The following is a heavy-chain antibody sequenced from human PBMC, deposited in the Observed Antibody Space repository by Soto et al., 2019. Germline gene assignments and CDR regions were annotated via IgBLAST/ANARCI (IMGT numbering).Heavy chain of an antibody. CDR1: GDSVSSNTAS. J-gene: IGHJ5*02. CDR3: AKGDNLGPKTGYAFDP. CDR2: TYFRSKWYN. D-gene: IGHD5-12*01. Sequence: SQTLSLTCAISGDSVSSNTASWNWIRQSPSRGLEWLGRTYFRSKWYNDYAVSVKSRIIINPDTSNNQFSLQLNTVTPEDTAVYFCAKGDNLGPKTGYAFDPWGQGIMVTV. V-gene: IGHV6-1*01.